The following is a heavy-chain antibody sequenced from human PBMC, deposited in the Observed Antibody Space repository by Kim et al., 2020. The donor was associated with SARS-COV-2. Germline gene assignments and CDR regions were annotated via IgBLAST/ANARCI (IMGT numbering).Heavy chain of an antibody. D-gene: IGHD6-25*01. V-gene: IGHV4-30-2*01. CDR2: IYYSGST. Sequence: SETLSLTCAVSGGSISSGGYSWSWIRQPPGKGLEWIGYIYYSGSTYYNPSLKSRVTISVDRSKNQFSLKLSSVTAADTAVYYCARAALWSRLSYFDYWGQGTLVTVSS. CDR1: GGSISSGGYS. J-gene: IGHJ4*02. CDR3: ARAALWSRLSYFDY.